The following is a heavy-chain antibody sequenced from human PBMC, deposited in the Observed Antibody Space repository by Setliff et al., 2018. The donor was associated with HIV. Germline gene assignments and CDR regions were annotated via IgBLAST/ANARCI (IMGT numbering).Heavy chain of an antibody. CDR3: ARVSSTYWYSIFRNYYYHMDV. CDR2: VYYSGST. J-gene: IGHJ6*03. D-gene: IGHD2-8*02. CDR1: GGSFNGYS. V-gene: IGHV4-34*01. Sequence: SETLSLTCAVYGGSFNGYSWTWIRQPPGKGLEWIGTVYYSGSTYYNPSLKSRVTISVDTSENQFSLKLGSVTAADTAVYYCARVSSTYWYSIFRNYYYHMDVWGKGTTVTVSS.